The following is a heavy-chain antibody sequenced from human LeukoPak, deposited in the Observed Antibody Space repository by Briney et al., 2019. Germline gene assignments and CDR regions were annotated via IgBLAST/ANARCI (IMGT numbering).Heavy chain of an antibody. CDR2: IYSGGST. CDR1: GFTVSSNY. V-gene: IGHV3-53*04. D-gene: IGHD3-9*01. J-gene: IGHJ6*02. CDR3: ASGDILTVPGYGMDV. Sequence: GGSLSLSCAASGFTVSSNYMSWVRQAPGKGLEWVSVIYSGGSTYYADSVKGRFTISRHNSKNTLYLQMNSLRAEDTAVYYCASGDILTVPGYGMDVWGQGTTVTVSS.